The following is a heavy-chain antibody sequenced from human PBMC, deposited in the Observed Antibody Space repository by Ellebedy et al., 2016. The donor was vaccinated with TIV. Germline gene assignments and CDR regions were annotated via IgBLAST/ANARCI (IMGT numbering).Heavy chain of an antibody. D-gene: IGHD3-9*01. V-gene: IGHV5-51*01. J-gene: IGHJ5*02. CDR1: GYKFSTWW. CDR3: ARGNWHLDILTLYAPDWFDT. CDR2: IYPGDSDT. Sequence: GESLKISXQGSGYKFSTWWIGWVRQMPGKGLEWMGIIYPGDSDTRYNPSLKGQVTISVDTSINTAYLQLNSLKASDTALYYCARGNWHLDILTLYAPDWFDTWGQGTLVTVSS.